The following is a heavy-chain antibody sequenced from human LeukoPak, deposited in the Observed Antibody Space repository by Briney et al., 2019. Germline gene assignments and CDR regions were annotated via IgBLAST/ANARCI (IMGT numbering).Heavy chain of an antibody. Sequence: PSETLSLTCTVSGGSISSPIYFWGWLRQPPGKGLEWIGSFYQSGNTYYNPSLESRLTVSADTSWNKISLKINSVTATDTAVYYCARAIYSSGWFFDYWGRGTLVTVAS. CDR1: GGSISSPIYF. J-gene: IGHJ4*02. V-gene: IGHV4-39*01. D-gene: IGHD6-19*01. CDR2: FYQSGNT. CDR3: ARAIYSSGWFFDY.